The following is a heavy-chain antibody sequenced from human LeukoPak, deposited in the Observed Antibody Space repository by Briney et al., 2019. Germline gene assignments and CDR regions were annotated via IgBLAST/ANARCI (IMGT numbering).Heavy chain of an antibody. V-gene: IGHV3-73*01. Sequence: PGGSLRLSCAASGFTFSGSAMHWVRQASGKGLEWVGRIRSKTNSYATAYAASVKGRFTISRDDSKNTAYLQMNSLKTEDTAVYYCTRSPGRSYLRLVDDAFDIWGQGTMVTVSS. D-gene: IGHD1-26*01. J-gene: IGHJ3*02. CDR2: IRSKTNSYAT. CDR3: TRSPGRSYLRLVDDAFDI. CDR1: GFTFSGSA.